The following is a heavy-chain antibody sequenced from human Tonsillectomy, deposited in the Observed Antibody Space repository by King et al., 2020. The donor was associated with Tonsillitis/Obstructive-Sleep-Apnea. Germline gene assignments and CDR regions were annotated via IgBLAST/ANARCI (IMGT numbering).Heavy chain of an antibody. J-gene: IGHJ6*03. CDR3: ARRYFDGHYYYYMDV. Sequence: VQLVESGAEVKKPGESLRISCKGSGYSFTSYWIDWMRQMPGKGLEWMGTIDPSDSYTNYSPSFQGHVTISADKSITTAYLQWSSLKASDTAMYYCARRYFDGHYYYYMDVWGKGTTVTVSS. CDR1: GYSFTSYW. D-gene: IGHD3-9*01. V-gene: IGHV5-10-1*01. CDR2: IDPSDSYT.